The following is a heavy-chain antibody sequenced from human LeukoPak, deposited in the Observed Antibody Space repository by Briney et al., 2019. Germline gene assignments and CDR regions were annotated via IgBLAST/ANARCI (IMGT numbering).Heavy chain of an antibody. CDR1: GGSIRSSNNY. D-gene: IGHD6-13*01. Sequence: SESLSLTCTVSGGSIRSSNNYWGWLRQPPGKGLEWIVSIYYTGSTNTNPSLRSRLTMSVDTSKNQFSLKLTSLTAADTAVYYCAGGSSWYNWYDPWGQGTLVTVSS. J-gene: IGHJ5*02. CDR3: AGGSSWYNWYDP. V-gene: IGHV4-39*01. CDR2: IYYTGST.